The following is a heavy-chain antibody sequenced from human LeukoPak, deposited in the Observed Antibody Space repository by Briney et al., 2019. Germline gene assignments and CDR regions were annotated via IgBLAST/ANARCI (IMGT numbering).Heavy chain of an antibody. J-gene: IGHJ4*02. D-gene: IGHD1-14*01. V-gene: IGHV3-23*01. CDR2: ISGSGGKT. CDR1: GLTFATYA. CDR3: AKETARPAGVFEY. Sequence: GGSLRLSCAASGLTFATYAMSWVRQAPGKGLEWVSAISGSGGKTYYADSVRGRFTISRDNSKNTLYLQMNSLRAEDTAVYYCAKETARPAGVFEYWGQGTRVTVSS.